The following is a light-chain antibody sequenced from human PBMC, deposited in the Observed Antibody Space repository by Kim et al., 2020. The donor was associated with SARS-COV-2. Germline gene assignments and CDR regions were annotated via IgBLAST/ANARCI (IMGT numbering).Light chain of an antibody. Sequence: SSELTQDPAVSVALGQTVRITCQGDSLRSYYASWYQQKPGQAPVLVIYGKNNRPSGIPDRFSGSSSGNTASLTITGAQAEDEADYYCNSRDSSCNHWVLG. CDR3: NSRDSSCNHWV. CDR1: SLRSYY. CDR2: GKN. V-gene: IGLV3-19*01. J-gene: IGLJ3*02.